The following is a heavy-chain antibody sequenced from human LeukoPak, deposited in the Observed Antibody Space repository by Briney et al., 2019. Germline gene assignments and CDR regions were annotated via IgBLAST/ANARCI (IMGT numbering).Heavy chain of an antibody. CDR3: ARPLLYTQDAFDI. D-gene: IGHD2-2*02. CDR1: GGTFSSCA. V-gene: IGHV1-69*13. CDR2: IIPIFGTA. Sequence: ASVKVSCKASGGTFSSCAISWVRQAPGQGLEWMGGIIPIFGTANYAQKFQGRVTITADESTSTAYMELSSLRSEDTAVYYCARPLLYTQDAFDIWGQGTMVTVSS. J-gene: IGHJ3*02.